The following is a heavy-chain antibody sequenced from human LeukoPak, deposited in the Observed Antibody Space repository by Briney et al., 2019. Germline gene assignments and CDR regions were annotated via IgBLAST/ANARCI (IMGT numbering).Heavy chain of an antibody. J-gene: IGHJ5*02. CDR2: TYYRSKWYN. D-gene: IGHD3-10*01. CDR3: ARDGSGSYEVWDWWFDP. CDR1: GDSVSSNSAV. Sequence: SQTLSLTCAISGDSVSSNSAVWNWIRQSPSRGLEWLGRTYYRSKWYNDYAVSVKSRITINPDTSKNQFSLQLNSVTPEDTAVYYCARDGSGSYEVWDWWFDPWGQGTLVTVSS. V-gene: IGHV6-1*01.